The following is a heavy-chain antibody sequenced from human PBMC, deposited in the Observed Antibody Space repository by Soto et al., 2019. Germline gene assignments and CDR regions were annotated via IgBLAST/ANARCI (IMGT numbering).Heavy chain of an antibody. Sequence: PSETLSLTCAVYGGSFSGYYWSWIRQPPGEGLEWIGEINHSGSTNYNPSLKSRVTISVDTSKNQFSLKLSSVTAADTAVYYCARGLPRVVPAAIPYYYYYGMDVWGQGTTVTVSS. CDR2: INHSGST. D-gene: IGHD2-2*02. V-gene: IGHV4-34*01. CDR1: GGSFSGYY. J-gene: IGHJ6*02. CDR3: ARGLPRVVPAAIPYYYYYGMDV.